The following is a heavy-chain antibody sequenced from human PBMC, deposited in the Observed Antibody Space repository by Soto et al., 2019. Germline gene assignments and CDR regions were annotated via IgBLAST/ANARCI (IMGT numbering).Heavy chain of an antibody. CDR1: GGSISSSSYY. V-gene: IGHV4-39*01. Sequence: SETLSLTCTVSGGSISSSSYYWGWIRQPPGKGLEWIGSIYYSGSTYYNPSLKSRVTISVDTSKNQFSLKLSSVTAADTAVYYCARGELGYCSSTSCRYYYYYYGMDVWGQRPRVSVSS. J-gene: IGHJ6*02. CDR3: ARGELGYCSSTSCRYYYYYYGMDV. CDR2: IYYSGST. D-gene: IGHD2-2*01.